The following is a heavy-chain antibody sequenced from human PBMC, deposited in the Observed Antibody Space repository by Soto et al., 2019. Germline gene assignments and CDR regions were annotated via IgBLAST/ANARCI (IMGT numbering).Heavy chain of an antibody. CDR2: INHSGST. CDR1: GGSFSGYY. CDR3: ARGTGIQLWFTCSGGSCYSADWFDP. D-gene: IGHD2-15*01. Sequence: KTSETLSLTCAVYGGSFSGYYWSWIRQPPGKGLEWIGEINHSGSTNYNPSLKSRVTISVDTSKNQFSLKLSSVTAADTAVYYCARGTGIQLWFTCSGGSCYSADWFDPWGQGTLVTVSS. J-gene: IGHJ5*02. V-gene: IGHV4-34*01.